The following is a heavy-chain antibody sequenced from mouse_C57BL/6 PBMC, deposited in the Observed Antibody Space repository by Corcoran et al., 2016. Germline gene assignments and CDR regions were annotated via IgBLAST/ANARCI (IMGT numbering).Heavy chain of an antibody. CDR2: IFPGSGST. V-gene: IGHV1-75*01. D-gene: IGHD1-1*01. CDR1: GYTFTDYY. J-gene: IGHJ3*01. CDR3: AREGGHYYGSRWFAY. Sequence: QVQLQQSGPELVKPGASVKISCKASGYTFTDYYINWVQQRPGQGLEWIGWIFPGSGSTYYNEKFKGKATLTVDKSSSTAYMLLSSLTSEDSAVYFGAREGGHYYGSRWFAYWGQGTLVTVSA.